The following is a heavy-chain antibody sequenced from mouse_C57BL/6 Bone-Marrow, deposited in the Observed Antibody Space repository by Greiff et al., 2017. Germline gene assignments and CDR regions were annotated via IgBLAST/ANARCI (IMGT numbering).Heavy chain of an antibody. V-gene: IGHV1-78*01. J-gene: IGHJ4*01. D-gene: IGHD1-1*01. CDR2: IYPRDGST. Sequence: QVQLQQSDAELVQPGASVKISCKASGSTFTDHTLHWMQQRPDQGLEWIGYIYPRDGSTKYNPQFKGKATLTADKSSSTAYMQLNSRTSEDAAVDFCARGGDYDYARDYWGQGTAVTVSS. CDR3: ARGGDYDYARDY. CDR1: GSTFTDHT.